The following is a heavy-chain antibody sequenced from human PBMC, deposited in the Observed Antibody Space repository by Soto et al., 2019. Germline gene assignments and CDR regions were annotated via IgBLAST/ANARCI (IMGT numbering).Heavy chain of an antibody. CDR3: AKSDYGDYFPFDY. J-gene: IGHJ4*02. Sequence: QVQLVESGGGVVQPGRSLRLSCAASGFTFSSYGMHWVRQAPGKGLEWVAVISYDGSNKYYADSVKGRFTISRDNSKNTLYPQMNSLRAEDTAVYYCAKSDYGDYFPFDYWGQGTLVTVSS. CDR2: ISYDGSNK. D-gene: IGHD4-17*01. V-gene: IGHV3-30*18. CDR1: GFTFSSYG.